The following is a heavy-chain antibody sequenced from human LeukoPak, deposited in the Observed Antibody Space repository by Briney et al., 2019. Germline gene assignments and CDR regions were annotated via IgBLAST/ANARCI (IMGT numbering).Heavy chain of an antibody. D-gene: IGHD2-15*01. CDR1: GGSFSGYY. Sequence: SETLSLTCAVYGGSFSGYYWSWIRQPPGKGLEWIGEINHSGSTNYNPSLKSRVTISVDTSKNQFSLKLSSVTAADTAVYYCARAPPVVVVAATPTSYWYFDLWGRGTLVTVSS. CDR2: INHSGST. J-gene: IGHJ2*01. CDR3: ARAPPVVVVAATPTSYWYFDL. V-gene: IGHV4-34*01.